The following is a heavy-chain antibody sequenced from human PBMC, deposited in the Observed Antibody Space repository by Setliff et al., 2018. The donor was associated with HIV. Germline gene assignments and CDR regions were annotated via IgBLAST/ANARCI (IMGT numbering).Heavy chain of an antibody. V-gene: IGHV3-21*01. CDR1: AFSLYDFN. J-gene: IGHJ6*03. D-gene: IGHD3-10*01. CDR2: ISSTTGYI. CDR3: ARNRGRWELLRDYYYYYMDV. Sequence: PGGSLRLSCEASAFSLYDFNMNWVRQAPGKGLEWVASISSTTGYIFYADSAKGRFIISRDNAKNSLYLQMDSLRAEDTAVYYCARNRGRWELLRDYYYYYMDVWGEGTTVTVAS.